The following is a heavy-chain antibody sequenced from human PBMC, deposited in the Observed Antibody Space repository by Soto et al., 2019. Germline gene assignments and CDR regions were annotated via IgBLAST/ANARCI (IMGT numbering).Heavy chain of an antibody. J-gene: IGHJ6*02. CDR3: AREVGHMEV. V-gene: IGHV1-18*04. CDR2: DTPYNGHT. Sequence: ASVQVSWTASGCSFTTYGVNWVRQAPGQGLEWMGWDTPYNGHTTYAQKVQGRVTMTTDTSTTTAYLELRSLRSDDTAVYYCAREVGHMEVWG. CDR1: GCSFTTYG. D-gene: IGHD2-2*01.